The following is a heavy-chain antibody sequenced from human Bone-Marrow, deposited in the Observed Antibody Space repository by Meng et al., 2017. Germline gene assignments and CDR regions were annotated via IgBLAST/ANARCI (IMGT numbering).Heavy chain of an antibody. D-gene: IGHD6-13*01. V-gene: IGHV3-23*01. CDR3: AKNPSTGYSSSWGFDC. J-gene: IGHJ4*02. CDR2: ISGSGGST. CDR1: GFTFSSYA. Sequence: GESLKISCAASGFTFSSYAMSWVRQAPGKGLEWVSAISGSGGSTYYADSVKGRFTISRDNSKNTMYLQMNSLRAEDTAVYYCAKNPSTGYSSSWGFDCWGQGTLVTVSS.